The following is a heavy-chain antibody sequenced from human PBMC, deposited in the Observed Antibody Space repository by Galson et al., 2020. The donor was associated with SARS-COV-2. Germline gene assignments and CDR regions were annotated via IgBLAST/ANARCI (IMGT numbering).Heavy chain of an antibody. Sequence: GESLKISCTASGFTFGDHGMSWFRQCPGKGLEYISFIKSKTYGGTTEYAASADGRFTISRDDSNSVAYLQMNSLKTEDTAVYYCARGDTGSYYDVFFDYWGQGTLVTVSS. CDR3: ARGDTGSYYDVFFDY. CDR1: GFTFGDHG. V-gene: IGHV3-49*03. CDR2: IKSKTYGGTT. J-gene: IGHJ4*02. D-gene: IGHD1-26*01.